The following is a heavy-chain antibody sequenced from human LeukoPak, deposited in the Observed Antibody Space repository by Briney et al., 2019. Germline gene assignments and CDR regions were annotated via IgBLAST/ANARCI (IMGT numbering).Heavy chain of an antibody. Sequence: GGSLRLSCAASGFIFGDYAMHWVRQAPGKGLDWVAAIAFDDTDRYYIDSVKGRFTISRDDSKNTLYLHMTSLRAEDTAVYYCARDPTRYLRYGYFDYWGQGTVVTVSS. CDR3: ARDPTRYLRYGYFDY. CDR2: IAFDDTDR. CDR1: GFIFGDYA. V-gene: IGHV3-30*04. J-gene: IGHJ4*02. D-gene: IGHD3-9*01.